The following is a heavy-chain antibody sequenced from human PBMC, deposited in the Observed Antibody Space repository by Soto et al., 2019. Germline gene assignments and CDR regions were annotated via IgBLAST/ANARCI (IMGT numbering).Heavy chain of an antibody. CDR2: ISYDGNNK. CDR1: GFTFSSYG. V-gene: IGHV3-30*18. D-gene: IGHD4-17*01. J-gene: IGHJ4*02. Sequence: QVQLLESGGGVVQPGRSLRLSCAASGFTFSSYGMHWVRQAPGKGLEWVAVISYDGNNKYYADSVKGRFTISRDNFKNTVYLQMDSLRAEDTAMYYCAKDHLETTVTTPSYWGQGTLVTVSS. CDR3: AKDHLETTVTTPSY.